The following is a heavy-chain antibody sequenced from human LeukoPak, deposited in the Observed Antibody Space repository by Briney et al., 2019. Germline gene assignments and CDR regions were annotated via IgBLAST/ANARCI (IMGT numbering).Heavy chain of an antibody. J-gene: IGHJ4*02. Sequence: GGSLRLSCAASGFTFSSYEMNWVRQAPGKGLELLANIKQDRSEKYYVDSVKGRFTISRDNAKNSLYLQMNSLRAEDTAVYYCARLREIPVFGVVTKSTSYFDYWGQGTLVTVSS. D-gene: IGHD3-3*01. CDR1: GFTFSSYE. CDR2: IKQDRSEK. V-gene: IGHV3-7*01. CDR3: ARLREIPVFGVVTKSTSYFDY.